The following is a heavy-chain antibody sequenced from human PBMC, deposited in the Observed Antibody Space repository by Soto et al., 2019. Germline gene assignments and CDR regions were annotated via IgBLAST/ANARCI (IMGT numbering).Heavy chain of an antibody. CDR1: GGSMSSYY. V-gene: IGHV4-4*07. CDR2: IYTSGGT. J-gene: IGHJ6*02. D-gene: IGHD6-13*01. Sequence: QVQLRESGPGLVKPSETLSVICTVSGGSMSSYYWSWIRQPAGKGLEWVGRIYTSGGTNYKPSLKSRVTMSVDTSKKQLSLKLSSVTAADTAVYYCARGAAAGADYGMDVWGQGTTVTVSS. CDR3: ARGAAAGADYGMDV.